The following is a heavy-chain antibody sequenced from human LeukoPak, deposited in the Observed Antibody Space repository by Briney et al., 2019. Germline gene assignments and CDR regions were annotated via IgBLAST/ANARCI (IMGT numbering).Heavy chain of an antibody. Sequence: GGSLRLSCAASGFTFSSYAMSWVRQAPGKGLELVSAISGGGGSTYYADFVKGRFTISRDNSKNTLYLQMNSLRAEDTAVYYCAKRAPGYSSGWYWSNYYFDYWGQGTLVTVSS. CDR1: GFTFSSYA. V-gene: IGHV3-23*01. J-gene: IGHJ4*02. D-gene: IGHD6-19*01. CDR2: ISGGGGST. CDR3: AKRAPGYSSGWYWSNYYFDY.